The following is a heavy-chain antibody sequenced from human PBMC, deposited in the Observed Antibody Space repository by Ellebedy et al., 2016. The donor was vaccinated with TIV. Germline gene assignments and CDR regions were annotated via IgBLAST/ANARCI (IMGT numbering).Heavy chain of an antibody. CDR3: ARSGYGDYEIFDY. CDR2: IWYDGTKN. V-gene: IGHV3-33*08. CDR1: GFTFSSYW. D-gene: IGHD4-17*01. J-gene: IGHJ4*02. Sequence: GESLKISXAASGFTFSSYWMHWVRQAPGKGLEWVAGIWYDGTKNYYADSVKGRFTIARDNSKNTLYLQMNSLRADDTAVYYCARSGYGDYEIFDYWGQGTLVTVSS.